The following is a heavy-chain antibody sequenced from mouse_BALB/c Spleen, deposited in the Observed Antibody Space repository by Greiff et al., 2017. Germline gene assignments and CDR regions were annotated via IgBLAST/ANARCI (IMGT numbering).Heavy chain of an antibody. D-gene: IGHD4-1*01. CDR3: ARTGTRDY. Sequence: QVQLQQPGAELVKPGASVKLSCKASGYTFTSYWMHWVKQRPGQGLEWIGEINPSNGRTNYNEKFKSKATLTVDKSSSTAYMQLSSLTSEDSAVYYCARTGTRDYWGQGTTLTVSS. J-gene: IGHJ2*01. CDR2: INPSNGRT. V-gene: IGHV1S81*02. CDR1: GYTFTSYW.